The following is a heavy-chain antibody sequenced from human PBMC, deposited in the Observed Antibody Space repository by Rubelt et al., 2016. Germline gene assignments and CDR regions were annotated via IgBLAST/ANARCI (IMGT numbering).Heavy chain of an antibody. D-gene: IGHD3-10*01. CDR2: VSPSNGNT. V-gene: IGHV1-18*01. CDR3: ASRSGSYFGAFDI. CDR1: GYTFSYYV. Sequence: QVHLVQSGSEVKKPGASVKVSCEASGYTFSYYVISWVRQGPGQGLEWMGSVSPSNGNTYYAQRFQGRVTRTTDTSTNGAYMELRSLRSDDTAVYYCASRSGSYFGAFDIWGQGTMVTVSS. J-gene: IGHJ3*02.